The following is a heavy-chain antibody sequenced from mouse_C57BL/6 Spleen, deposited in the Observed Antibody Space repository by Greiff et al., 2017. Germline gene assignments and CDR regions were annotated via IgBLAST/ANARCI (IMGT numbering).Heavy chain of an antibody. D-gene: IGHD2-4*01. V-gene: IGHV5-4*01. CDR1: GFTFSSYA. Sequence: EVKLEESGGGLVKPGGSLKLSCAASGFTFSSYAMSWVRQTPEKRLEWVATISDGGSYTNYPDNVKGRFTISRDNAKNNLYLQMSHLKAEDTAMYYCARDRDYDFDYWGQGTTLTVSS. CDR2: ISDGGSYT. J-gene: IGHJ2*01. CDR3: ARDRDYDFDY.